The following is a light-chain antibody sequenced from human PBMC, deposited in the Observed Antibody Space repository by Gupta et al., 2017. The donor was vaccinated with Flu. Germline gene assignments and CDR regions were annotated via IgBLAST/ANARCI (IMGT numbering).Light chain of an antibody. CDR3: QQYGGSPPYT. CDR1: QSVSSSN. CDR2: DAS. Sequence: EIVLTQSPVTLSLSPGGRATLSCRASQSVSSSNLAWYQQKPGQAPRLLIYDASSRATGTPDTFSGSGSGTDFTLTISRLEPEDFAVYYCQQYGGSPPYTFGQGTKLEIK. V-gene: IGKV3-20*01. J-gene: IGKJ2*01.